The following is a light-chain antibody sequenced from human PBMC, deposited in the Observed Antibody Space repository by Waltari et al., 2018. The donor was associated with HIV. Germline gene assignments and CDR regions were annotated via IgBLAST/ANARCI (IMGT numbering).Light chain of an antibody. CDR3: QQSYTTPRT. CDR2: AAS. CDR1: QNINSH. Sequence: DIQMTQSPSSLSASVGDRVTIDCRASQNINSHLNWYQQKPGKAPKLLIYAASSLHTGVPSKFSGSGSGTDFTLTINSLQPEDFATYFCQQSYTTPRTFGQGTKVEIK. J-gene: IGKJ1*01. V-gene: IGKV1-39*01.